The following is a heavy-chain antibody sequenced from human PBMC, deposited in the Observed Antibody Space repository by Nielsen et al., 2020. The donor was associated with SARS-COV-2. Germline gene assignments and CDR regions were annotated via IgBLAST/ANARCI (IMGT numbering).Heavy chain of an antibody. D-gene: IGHD5-24*01. J-gene: IGHJ4*02. V-gene: IGHV3-11*03. CDR2: ISSSGSYR. CDR3: ASRGWDLATSLYYFDY. Sequence: WIRQPPGKGLEWVSYISSSGSYRNYADSVKGRFTISRDNAKTSLYLQMNSLRAEDTAVYYCASRGWDLATSLYYFDYWGQGTLVTVSS.